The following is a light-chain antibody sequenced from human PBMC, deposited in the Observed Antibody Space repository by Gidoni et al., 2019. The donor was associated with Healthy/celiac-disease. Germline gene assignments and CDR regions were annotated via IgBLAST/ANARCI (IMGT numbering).Light chain of an antibody. CDR3: QQRSNWPALT. Sequence: EIVLTQSPATLSLSPGARATLSGRASQSVSSYLAWYQQKPGQAPRLLIYDASNRATGFPARVSGSVSGTDFTLTISSLEPEDFAVYYCQQRSNWPALTFXGXTKVEIK. V-gene: IGKV3-11*01. CDR2: DAS. CDR1: QSVSSY. J-gene: IGKJ4*01.